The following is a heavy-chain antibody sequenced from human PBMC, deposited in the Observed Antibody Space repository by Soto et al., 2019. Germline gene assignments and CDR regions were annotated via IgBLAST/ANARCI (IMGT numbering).Heavy chain of an antibody. J-gene: IGHJ5*02. V-gene: IGHV4-30-4*01. D-gene: IGHD5-18*01. Sequence: SETLSLTCTVSGVSINSGDYYWSWIRQPPGKGLEWIGYIYYSGSTYYNPSLKSRETLSLDTSKNQFSLRLTSVTAADTAVFYCARCPPDSFDPWGPGTLVTVSS. CDR3: ARCPPDSFDP. CDR1: GVSINSGDYY. CDR2: IYYSGST.